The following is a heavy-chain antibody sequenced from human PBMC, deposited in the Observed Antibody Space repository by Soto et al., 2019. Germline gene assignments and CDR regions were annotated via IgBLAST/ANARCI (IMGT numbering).Heavy chain of an antibody. D-gene: IGHD1-26*01. V-gene: IGHV3-74*01. CDR2: INSDGSST. CDR3: AREVGATDFDY. J-gene: IGHJ4*02. CDR1: GFTFSSYW. Sequence: EVQLVESGGGLVQPGGSLRLSCAASGFTFSSYWMHWVRQAPGKGLVWVSRINSDGSSTSYGDSVKGRFTISRDNAKNTLYLQRNSLRAEDTAVYYCAREVGATDFDYWGQGTLVTVSS.